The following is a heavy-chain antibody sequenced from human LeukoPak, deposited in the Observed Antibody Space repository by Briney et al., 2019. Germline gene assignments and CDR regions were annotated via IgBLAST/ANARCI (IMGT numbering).Heavy chain of an antibody. Sequence: GRTLRLSCAASGVTFRSDSMNWVCHAPGKGLGWVSYISSSSSTIYCADSVKGRFTISRDNAMNSLYLQMTSMRAEDTAVYYCARRPAGYSSGFTPKYYFDYWGQGTLVTVSS. CDR1: GVTFRSDS. J-gene: IGHJ4*02. CDR3: ARRPAGYSSGFTPKYYFDY. D-gene: IGHD6-19*01. CDR2: ISSSSSTI. V-gene: IGHV3-48*01.